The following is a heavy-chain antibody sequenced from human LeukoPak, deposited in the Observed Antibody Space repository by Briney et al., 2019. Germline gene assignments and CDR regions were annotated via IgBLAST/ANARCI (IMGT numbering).Heavy chain of an antibody. CDR1: GFTFSNYA. D-gene: IGHD6-19*01. Sequence: PGGSLRLSCAASGFTFSNYAMHWVRQAPGTGLEYVSAIGSTGGYTYYADSVKGRFTISRDNSKDTLYLQMGSLRTEDMAVYYCARASSGWYDYWGQGTLVTVSS. CDR3: ARASSGWYDY. CDR2: IGSTGGYT. J-gene: IGHJ4*02. V-gene: IGHV3-64*02.